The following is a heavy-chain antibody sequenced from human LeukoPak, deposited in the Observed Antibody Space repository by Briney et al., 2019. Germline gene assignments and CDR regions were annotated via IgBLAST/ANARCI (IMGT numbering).Heavy chain of an antibody. CDR3: ARTIAAAGSDWFDP. D-gene: IGHD6-13*01. V-gene: IGHV4-59*08. Sequence: ETLSLTCTVSGGSINTYYWSWIRQPPGKGLEWIGYIYYSGCTNYNPSLKSRVTISVDTSKNQLSLKLSSVTAADTAVYYCARTIAAAGSDWFDPWGQGTLVTVSS. CDR2: IYYSGCT. CDR1: GGSINTYY. J-gene: IGHJ5*02.